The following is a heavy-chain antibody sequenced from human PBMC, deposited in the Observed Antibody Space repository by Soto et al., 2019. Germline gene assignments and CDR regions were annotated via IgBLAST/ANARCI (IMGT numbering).Heavy chain of an antibody. J-gene: IGHJ5*02. D-gene: IGHD1-7*01. Sequence: GASVKVSCKASGYTFTGYYMHWVRQAPGQGLEWMGWINPNSGGTNYAQKFQGRVTMTRDTSISTAYMELSRLRSDDTAVYYCARARLGLELHKGNWFDPWGQGTLVTVSS. CDR3: ARARLGLELHKGNWFDP. V-gene: IGHV1-2*02. CDR2: INPNSGGT. CDR1: GYTFTGYY.